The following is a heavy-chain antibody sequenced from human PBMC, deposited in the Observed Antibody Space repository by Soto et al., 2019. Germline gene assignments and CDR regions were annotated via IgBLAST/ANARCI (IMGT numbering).Heavy chain of an antibody. CDR3: AREGGATTGDAFDI. V-gene: IGHV1-69*13. J-gene: IGHJ3*02. D-gene: IGHD1-26*01. CDR2: IIPIFGTA. Sequence: ASVKVSCEASGGTFSSYAISWVRQAPGQGLEWMGGIIPIFGTANYAQKFQGRVTITADESTSTAYMELSSLRSEDTAVYYCAREGGATTGDAFDIWGQGTMVTVSS. CDR1: GGTFSSYA.